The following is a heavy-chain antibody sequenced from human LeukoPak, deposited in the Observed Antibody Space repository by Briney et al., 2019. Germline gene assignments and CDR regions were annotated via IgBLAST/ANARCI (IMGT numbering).Heavy chain of an antibody. Sequence: GGSLRLSCAASGFTFDDHGMSWVRQVPGKGLEWVSSIYWNGDFTTYAESVKGRFTISRDNAKTSLYLQMNSLRVEDTAFYYCTRLSGIVVAGAFDYWGQGNLVSVSS. J-gene: IGHJ4*02. V-gene: IGHV3-20*04. CDR1: GFTFDDHG. CDR2: IYWNGDFT. D-gene: IGHD6-19*01. CDR3: TRLSGIVVAGAFDY.